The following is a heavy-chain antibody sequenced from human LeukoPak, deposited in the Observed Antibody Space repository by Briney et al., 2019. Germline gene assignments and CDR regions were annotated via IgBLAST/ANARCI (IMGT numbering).Heavy chain of an antibody. CDR3: AKERGRRSYYVDYYYYMDA. J-gene: IGHJ6*03. V-gene: IGHV3-23*01. D-gene: IGHD1-26*01. CDR1: GFTFSSYA. Sequence: PGGSLRLSCAASGFTFSSYAMSWVRQAPGKGLEWVSAISGSGASTYYADSVKGRFTVSRDNSKNTLYLQMNGLRAEDTAVYYCAKERGRRSYYVDYYYYMDAWGKGTTVTVSS. CDR2: ISGSGAST.